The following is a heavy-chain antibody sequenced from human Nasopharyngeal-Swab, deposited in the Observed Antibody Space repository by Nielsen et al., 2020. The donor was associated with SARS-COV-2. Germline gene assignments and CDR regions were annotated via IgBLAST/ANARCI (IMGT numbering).Heavy chain of an antibody. Sequence: GGSLRLSCAASGFTFRSYSMNWVRQAPGKGLEWVSYISSSSSTIYYADSVKGRFTISRDNVKNSLYLQMNSLRAEDTAVYYCAKDVLEVAFDIWGQGTMVTVSS. CDR1: GFTFRSYS. CDR2: ISSSSSTI. V-gene: IGHV3-48*01. CDR3: AKDVLEVAFDI. D-gene: IGHD3-16*01. J-gene: IGHJ3*02.